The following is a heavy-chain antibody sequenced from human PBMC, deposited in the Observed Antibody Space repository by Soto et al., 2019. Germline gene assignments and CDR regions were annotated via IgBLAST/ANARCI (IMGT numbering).Heavy chain of an antibody. V-gene: IGHV3-30-3*01. Sequence: QVQLVESGGGVVQPGRSLRLSCAASGFTFSGYAIHWVRQAPGKGLEWVAVISYDGSNKYYADSVKGRFTISRDNSKNTLYLQMNSLRAEDTAVCYCARVEAVAGTVYYYGMDVWGQGTTVTVSS. CDR1: GFTFSGYA. CDR2: ISYDGSNK. J-gene: IGHJ6*02. D-gene: IGHD6-19*01. CDR3: ARVEAVAGTVYYYGMDV.